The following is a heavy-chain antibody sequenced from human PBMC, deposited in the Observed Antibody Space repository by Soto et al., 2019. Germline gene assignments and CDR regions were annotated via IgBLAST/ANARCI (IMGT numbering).Heavy chain of an antibody. Sequence: GGSLRLSCAASGFTFSSYGMNWVRQAPGKGPEWVSYISSSGSIIYYADSVKGRFTISRDNAKNSLYLQMNSLRAEDTAVYYCARGVLYYYDSSGYPHWFDPWGQGTLVTVSS. V-gene: IGHV3-48*03. CDR1: GFTFSSYG. J-gene: IGHJ5*02. CDR2: ISSSGSII. CDR3: ARGVLYYYDSSGYPHWFDP. D-gene: IGHD3-22*01.